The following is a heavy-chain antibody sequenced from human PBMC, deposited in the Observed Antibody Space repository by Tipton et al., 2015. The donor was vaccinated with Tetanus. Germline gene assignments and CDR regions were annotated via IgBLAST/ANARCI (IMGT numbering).Heavy chain of an antibody. Sequence: QVQLGQSGAEVKKPGASVKVSCKASGYTFTGYYIYWVRQAPGQGLEWMGWIDPNSGSTVYAQKFQGRVTMTRDTSISTAYMELRSLRSDDTAVYYCARDRGDYIYYGMDVWGPGTTVTVS. CDR3: ARDRGDYIYYGMDV. CDR2: IDPNSGST. CDR1: GYTFTGYY. D-gene: IGHD3-22*01. J-gene: IGHJ6*02. V-gene: IGHV1-2*02.